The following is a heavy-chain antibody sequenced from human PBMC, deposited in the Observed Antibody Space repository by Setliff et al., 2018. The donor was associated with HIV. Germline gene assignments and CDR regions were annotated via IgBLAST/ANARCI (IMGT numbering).Heavy chain of an antibody. CDR3: ARARDDSYGSGSYYKGMDV. CDR2: IRYDGSNK. Sequence: PGGSLRLSCAASGFTFSTYGMHWVRQAPGKGLEWVAFIRYDGSNKYYADSVKGRFSISRDNAKNSLYLQMSSLRAEDTALYYCARARDDSYGSGSYYKGMDVWGQGTTVTVSS. V-gene: IGHV3-30*02. D-gene: IGHD3-10*01. CDR1: GFTFSTYG. J-gene: IGHJ6*02.